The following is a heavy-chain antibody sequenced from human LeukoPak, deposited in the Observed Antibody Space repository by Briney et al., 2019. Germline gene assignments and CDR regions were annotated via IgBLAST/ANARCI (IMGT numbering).Heavy chain of an antibody. CDR2: IIPIFGTA. Sequence: SVKVSCKASGGTFSSYAISWVRQAPGQGLEWMGGIIPIFGTANYAQKFQGRVTITADESTSTAYMELSSQRSEDTAVYYCAGVGALGTMVRGVKGWFDPWGQGTLVTVSS. V-gene: IGHV1-69*13. D-gene: IGHD3-10*01. CDR3: AGVGALGTMVRGVKGWFDP. J-gene: IGHJ5*02. CDR1: GGTFSSYA.